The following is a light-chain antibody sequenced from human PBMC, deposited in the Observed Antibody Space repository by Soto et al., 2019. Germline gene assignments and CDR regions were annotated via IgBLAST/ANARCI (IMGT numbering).Light chain of an antibody. V-gene: IGKV3-20*01. CDR2: GAS. CDR3: QQYDGSLGLT. CDR1: QSVSSSY. Sequence: EIVLTQSPGTLSLSPGERATLSCRASQSVSSSYLAWYQQKPGLAPRLLIYGASSRATGIPDRFSGSGSGTDFPLTISRLEPEDLAVYYCQQYDGSLGLTFGGGTKVEIK. J-gene: IGKJ4*01.